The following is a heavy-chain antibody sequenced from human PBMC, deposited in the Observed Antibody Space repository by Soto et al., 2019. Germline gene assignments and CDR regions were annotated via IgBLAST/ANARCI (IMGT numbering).Heavy chain of an antibody. Sequence: GGSLRLSCAASGFTFSSYSMNWVRQAPGKGLEWVSYISSSSSTIYYADSVKGRFTISRDNAKNSLYLQMNSLRAEDTAIYYCATRKYCPSTTCFDYWGQGTQVTVSS. V-gene: IGHV3-48*01. CDR3: ATRKYCPSTTCFDY. CDR1: GFTFSSYS. D-gene: IGHD2-2*01. CDR2: ISSSSSTI. J-gene: IGHJ4*02.